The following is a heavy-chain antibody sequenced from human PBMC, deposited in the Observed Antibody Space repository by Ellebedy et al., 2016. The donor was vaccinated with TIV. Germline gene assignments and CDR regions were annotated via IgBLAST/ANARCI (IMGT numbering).Heavy chain of an antibody. CDR2: LNQDGSQK. Sequence: GGSLRLSCAASGFTFSSYWMAWVRQAPGKGLEWVANLNQDGSQKYHVDSVKGRFTISRDNAKNSLYLQMNSLIAEDTAVYYCARAGYVSAYDIWGQGTRVTVSS. V-gene: IGHV3-7*03. CDR3: ARAGYVSAYDI. D-gene: IGHD2-15*01. CDR1: GFTFSSYW. J-gene: IGHJ3*02.